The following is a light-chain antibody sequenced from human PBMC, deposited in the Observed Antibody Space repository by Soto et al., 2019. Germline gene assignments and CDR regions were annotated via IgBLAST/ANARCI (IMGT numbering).Light chain of an antibody. CDR3: QQYNMWPIT. CDR1: HSVYSN. J-gene: IGKJ3*01. CDR2: GAS. V-gene: IGKV3-15*01. Sequence: EIVLTQSPVTLSVSPGDRATLSCRARHSVYSNLAWYQQKPGQAPRLLIFGASTRATGIPARFSASGSGTEFTLTISRLQSADFAVYYCQQYNMWPITFGPGTKVDLK.